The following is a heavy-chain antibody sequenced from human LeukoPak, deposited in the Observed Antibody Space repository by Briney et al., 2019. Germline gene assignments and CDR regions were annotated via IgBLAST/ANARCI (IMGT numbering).Heavy chain of an antibody. J-gene: IGHJ4*02. D-gene: IGHD3-3*01. CDR2: IKSKTDGGTT. CDR3: TTHLTYYDFWSGYYTGNRFDY. V-gene: IGHV3-15*01. Sequence: PGGSLRLSCAASGFTFSSYGMHWVRKAPGKGLEWVGRIKSKTDGGTTDYAAPVKGRFTISRDDSKNTLYLQMNSLKTEDTAVYYCTTHLTYYDFWSGYYTGNRFDYWGQGTLVTVSS. CDR1: GFTFSSYG.